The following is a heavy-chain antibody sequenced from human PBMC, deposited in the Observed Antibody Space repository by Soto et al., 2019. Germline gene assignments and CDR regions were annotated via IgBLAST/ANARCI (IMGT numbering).Heavy chain of an antibody. CDR2: ISWNSGSI. V-gene: IGHV3-9*01. D-gene: IGHD5-12*01. J-gene: IGHJ4*02. CDR1: GFTFDDYA. CDR3: AKDRGDDLSPLGYSDC. Sequence: EVQLVESGGGLVQPGRSLRLSCAASGFTFDDYAMHWVRQGPGKGLVWVSGISWNSGSIGYADSVKSRFTISRANRQSSLYLQMTTLKSDDTALYYCAKDRGDDLSPLGYSDCWGQRSLVTVSS.